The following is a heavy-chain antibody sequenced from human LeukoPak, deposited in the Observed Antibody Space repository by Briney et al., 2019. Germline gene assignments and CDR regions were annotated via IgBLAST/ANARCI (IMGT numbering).Heavy chain of an antibody. CDR2: IYYSGTT. CDR3: AGQSGGYSYGYDFDY. V-gene: IGHV4-59*01. Sequence: SSETLSLTCNVSGGTISSYYWSWIRQPPGKGLEWIGYIYYSGTTNYNPSLKSRVTISVDTSKNQFSLKLSSVTAADTAVYYCAGQSGGYSYGYDFDYWGQGTLVTVSS. CDR1: GGTISSYY. J-gene: IGHJ4*02. D-gene: IGHD5-18*01.